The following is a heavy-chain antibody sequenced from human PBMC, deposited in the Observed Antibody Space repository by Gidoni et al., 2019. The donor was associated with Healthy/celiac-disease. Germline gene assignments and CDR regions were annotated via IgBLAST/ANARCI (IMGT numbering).Heavy chain of an antibody. V-gene: IGHV4-39*01. J-gene: IGHJ6*02. CDR3: ARVVPAANYYYYGMDV. Sequence: QLQLQESGPGLVKPSATLSLTCTVSGVSIISSSYYWGWIRQPPGKGLEWIGSIYYSGSTYYNPSIKSRVTIYVDTSKNQFSLKLSSVTAADTAVYYCARVVPAANYYYYGMDVWGQGTTVTVSS. D-gene: IGHD2-2*01. CDR2: IYYSGST. CDR1: GVSIISSSYY.